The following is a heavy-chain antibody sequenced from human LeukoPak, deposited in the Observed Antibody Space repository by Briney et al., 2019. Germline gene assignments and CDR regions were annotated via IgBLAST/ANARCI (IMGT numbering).Heavy chain of an antibody. CDR2: NYTSGST. Sequence: PSETLSLTCSVSGDSIRSGTYYWICLRQPAGKGLKWIGRNYTSGSTSYNPALKSRVTISVDTSKNQFSLKLTSVTAADTAVYYCARGGGATRIDYWGQGTLVTVSS. CDR1: GDSIRSGTYY. J-gene: IGHJ4*02. CDR3: ARGGGATRIDY. V-gene: IGHV4-61*02. D-gene: IGHD3-10*01.